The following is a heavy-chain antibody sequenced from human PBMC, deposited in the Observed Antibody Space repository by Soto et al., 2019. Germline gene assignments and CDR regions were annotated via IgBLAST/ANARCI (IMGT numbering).Heavy chain of an antibody. CDR3: VSQRTSVLTQAYFDY. J-gene: IGHJ4*02. Sequence: EPLSLTCTVSGGSVSNCNYYWGWIRQSPGKGLEWIGSVYYRGRSYSKSSVKSRVTISVDTSKNRFSLNLNSVTASDTAVYFCVSQRTSVLTQAYFDYWGPGALVTVSS. CDR2: VYYRGRS. V-gene: IGHV4-39*01. D-gene: IGHD2-8*01. CDR1: GGSVSNCNYY.